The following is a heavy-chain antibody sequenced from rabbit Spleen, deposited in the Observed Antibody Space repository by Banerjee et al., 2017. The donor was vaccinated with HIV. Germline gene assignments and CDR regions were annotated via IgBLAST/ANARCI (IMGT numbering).Heavy chain of an antibody. D-gene: IGHD1-1*01. J-gene: IGHJ4*01. CDR2: IHGGSRNNI. Sequence: QSLEESGGDLVKPGASLTLTCTASGFSFIAGYYMCWVRQAPGKGLEWIACIHGGSRNNIYYASWAKGRFTFSKTSSTTVTLQMTSLTAADTATYFCARDLDGVIGWNLGWWGPGTLVTVS. CDR1: GFSFIAGYY. V-gene: IGHV1S40*01. CDR3: ARDLDGVIGWNLGW.